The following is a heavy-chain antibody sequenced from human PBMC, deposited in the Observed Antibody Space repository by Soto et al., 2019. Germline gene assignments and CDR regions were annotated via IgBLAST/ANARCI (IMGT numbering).Heavy chain of an antibody. CDR3: ARGGEYSSSWYWFDP. V-gene: IGHV4-30-4*01. J-gene: IGHJ5*02. Sequence: QVQLQESGPGLLKPSQTLSLTCTVSGGSISSGDYYWSWIRQPPGKGLEWIGYIYYSGSTYYNPSLKSRVTISVDTSKNQFPLKLSSVTAADPAVYYCARGGEYSSSWYWFDPWGQGTLVTVSS. CDR2: IYYSGST. CDR1: GGSISSGDYY. D-gene: IGHD6-13*01.